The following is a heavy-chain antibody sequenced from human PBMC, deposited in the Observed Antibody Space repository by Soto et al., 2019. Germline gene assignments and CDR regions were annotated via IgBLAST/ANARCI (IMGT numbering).Heavy chain of an antibody. Sequence: ASVKVSCKTSGDSFSAYYLHWVRQTPGQGLEWLGWINPNGGATKYAQKFRGRVAMTRDTSIRTAYLELTSLRPDDTAIYYCARESGGATATLDYYYFYMDVWGKGTTVTVSS. J-gene: IGHJ6*03. CDR1: GDSFSAYY. V-gene: IGHV1-2*02. D-gene: IGHD5-12*01. CDR3: ARESGGATATLDYYYFYMDV. CDR2: INPNGGAT.